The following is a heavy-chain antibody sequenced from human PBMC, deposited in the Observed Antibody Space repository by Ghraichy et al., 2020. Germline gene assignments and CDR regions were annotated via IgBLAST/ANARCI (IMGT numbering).Heavy chain of an antibody. Sequence: GSLSLTCAVYGGSFSGYYWSWIRQPPGKGLEWIGEINHSGSTNYNPSLKSRVTISVDTSKNQFSLKLSSVTAADTAVYYCARTLVSSFGYGMDVWGQGTTVTVSS. CDR2: INHSGST. CDR3: ARTLVSSFGYGMDV. J-gene: IGHJ6*02. D-gene: IGHD2-2*01. V-gene: IGHV4-34*01. CDR1: GGSFSGYY.